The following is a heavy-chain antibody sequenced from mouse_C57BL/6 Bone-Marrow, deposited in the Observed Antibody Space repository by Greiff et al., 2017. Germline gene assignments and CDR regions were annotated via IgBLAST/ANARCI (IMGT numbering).Heavy chain of an antibody. CDR1: GFTFSSYG. CDR2: VSSGGSYT. J-gene: IGHJ4*01. CDR3: ASPYYYGNSDYAMDY. D-gene: IGHD1-1*01. Sequence: EVKLMESGGDLVKPGGSLKLSCAASGFTFSSYGMSWVRQTPDKRLEWVATVSSGGSYTYYPDSVKGRFTISRDNAMNTLYLQMSSLKSEDTAMYYGASPYYYGNSDYAMDYWGQGTSVTVSS. V-gene: IGHV5-6*01.